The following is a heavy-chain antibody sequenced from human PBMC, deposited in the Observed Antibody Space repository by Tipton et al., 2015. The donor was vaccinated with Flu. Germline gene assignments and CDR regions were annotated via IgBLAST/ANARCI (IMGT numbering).Heavy chain of an antibody. CDR3: ARDLRVAGAGILINTEQYHYYYGMDV. V-gene: IGHV4-61*08. J-gene: IGHJ6*02. CDR2: IYYTGST. Sequence: TLSLTCTVSGASVSSGGYYWSWIRQPPGKGLEWIGYIYYTGSTNYSPSLKSRVIISVDTSKNQFSLKLTSVTAADTAVYYCARDLRVAGAGILINTEQYHYYYGMDVWGQGTTVTVSS. D-gene: IGHD6-19*01. CDR1: GASVSSGGYY.